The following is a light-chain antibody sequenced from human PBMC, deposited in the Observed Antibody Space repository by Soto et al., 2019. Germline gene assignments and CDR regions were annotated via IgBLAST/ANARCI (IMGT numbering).Light chain of an antibody. Sequence: EAVMTQSPGTLSVSPGDQATLSCRASQSVGRNVAWYQQKPGQAPRLLISSASTRATGIPARFSGTGSGTEFTLSISSLESEDFAIYYCQQYMNWPPKTFGQGTRVEIK. CDR2: SAS. V-gene: IGKV3-15*01. CDR3: QQYMNWPPKT. J-gene: IGKJ1*01. CDR1: QSVGRN.